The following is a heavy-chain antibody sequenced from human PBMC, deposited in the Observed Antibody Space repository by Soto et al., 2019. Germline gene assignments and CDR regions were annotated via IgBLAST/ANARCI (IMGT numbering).Heavy chain of an antibody. V-gene: IGHV3-48*03. CDR1: GFTFSSYA. CDR3: ARDSRSGYDLDY. Sequence: EVQLLESGGGLVQPGGSLRLSCAASGFTFSSYAMSWVRQAPGKGLEWVSYISSSGSTIYYADSVKGRFTISRDNAKNSLYLQMNSLRAEDTAVYYCARDSRSGYDLDYWGQGTLVTVSS. J-gene: IGHJ4*02. CDR2: ISSSGSTI. D-gene: IGHD5-12*01.